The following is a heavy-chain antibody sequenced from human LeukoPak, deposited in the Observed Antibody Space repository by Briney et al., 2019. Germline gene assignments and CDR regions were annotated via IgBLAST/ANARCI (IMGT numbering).Heavy chain of an antibody. CDR2: IKQDGSEK. V-gene: IGHV3-7*01. CDR3: ARDSAGNDY. Sequence: PGGSLRLSCEASGFTFSTYWMSWVRQAPGKGLEWVANIKQDGSEKYYVDSVKGRFTISRDNAKNSLYLQMNSLRAEDTAMYYCARDSAGNDYWGQRTLATVSS. CDR1: GFTFSTYW. D-gene: IGHD6-13*01. J-gene: IGHJ4*02.